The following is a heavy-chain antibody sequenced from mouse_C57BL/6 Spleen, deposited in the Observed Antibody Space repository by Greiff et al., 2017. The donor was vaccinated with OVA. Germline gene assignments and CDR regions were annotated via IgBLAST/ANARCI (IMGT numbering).Heavy chain of an antibody. CDR3: ARHPPITTVVAHWYFDV. D-gene: IGHD1-1*01. CDR1: GFTFSSYG. J-gene: IGHJ1*03. CDR2: ISSGGSYT. Sequence: EVKLVESGGDLVKPGGSLKLSCAASGFTFSSYGMSWVRQTPDKRLEWVATISSGGSYTYYPDSVKGRFTISRDNAKNTLYLQMSRLKSEDTAMYYCARHPPITTVVAHWYFDVWGTGTTVTVSS. V-gene: IGHV5-6*01.